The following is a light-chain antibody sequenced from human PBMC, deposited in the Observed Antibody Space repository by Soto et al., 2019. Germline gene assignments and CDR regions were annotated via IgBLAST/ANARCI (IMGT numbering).Light chain of an antibody. Sequence: QSVLTQPPSVSGAPGQRVTISCTGSISNIGRGYDVDWYQQLPGSAPRLLLSGDSNRPSGVPDRFSGSRSGTSASLAITGLQAAEEEDYYCQTFDSSLTISWVFGGGTKLTVL. J-gene: IGLJ3*02. CDR2: GDS. CDR1: ISNIGRGYD. CDR3: QTFDSSLTISWV. V-gene: IGLV1-40*01.